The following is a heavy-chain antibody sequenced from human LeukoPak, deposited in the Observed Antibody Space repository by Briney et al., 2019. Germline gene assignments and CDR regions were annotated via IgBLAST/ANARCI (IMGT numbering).Heavy chain of an antibody. CDR3: ARDTYDYYFDP. CDR1: GDSINSHY. J-gene: IGHJ5*02. Sequence: SETLSLTCTVSGDSINSHYWNWIRQPPAKGPEWIGCIHYSGITYYSPSLKSRVAISVDTSKKQFSLKLNSVTAADTAVYYCARDTYDYYFDPWGQGTLVTVSS. D-gene: IGHD5-12*01. V-gene: IGHV4-59*11. CDR2: IHYSGIT.